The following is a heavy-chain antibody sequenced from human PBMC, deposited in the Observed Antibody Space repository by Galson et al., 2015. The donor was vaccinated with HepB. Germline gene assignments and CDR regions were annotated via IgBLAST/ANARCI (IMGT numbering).Heavy chain of an antibody. CDR1: GYSFTSYW. Sequence: QSGAEVKKPGESLRISCKGSGYSFTSYWIGWVRQMPGKGLEWMGIIYPGDSDTRYSPSFQGQVTISADKSISTAYLQWSSLKASDTAMYYRASVLRGSSWYGFFDYWGQGTLVTVSS. CDR3: ASVLRGSSWYGFFDY. V-gene: IGHV5-51*01. D-gene: IGHD6-13*01. J-gene: IGHJ4*02. CDR2: IYPGDSDT.